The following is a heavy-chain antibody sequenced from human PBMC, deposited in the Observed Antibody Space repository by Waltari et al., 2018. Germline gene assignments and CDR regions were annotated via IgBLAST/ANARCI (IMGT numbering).Heavy chain of an antibody. CDR2: IKDDGSEK. CDR1: GFTFSGYW. V-gene: IGHV3-7*01. J-gene: IGHJ4*02. Sequence: EVQLVESGGALVQPGGSLSLSCAASGFTFSGYWMSWVRQAPGKGLEWVANIKDDGSEKYYVDSVKGRFTISRDNAKNSLYLQLNSLRAEDTAIYYCATSGWYCFDYWGQGTLVTVSS. CDR3: ATSGWYCFDY. D-gene: IGHD6-19*01.